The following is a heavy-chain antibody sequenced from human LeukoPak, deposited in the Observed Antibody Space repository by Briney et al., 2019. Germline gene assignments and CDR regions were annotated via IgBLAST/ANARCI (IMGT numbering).Heavy chain of an antibody. CDR1: GFTFSSYG. D-gene: IGHD1-26*01. CDR2: IRYDGSNK. V-gene: IGHV3-30*02. CDR3: ARPLVGTMIDAFDI. J-gene: IGHJ3*02. Sequence: QAGGSLRLSCAASGFTFSSYGMHWVRQAPGKGLEWVAFIRYDGSNKYYADSVKGRFTISRDNSKNTLYLQMNSLRAEDTAVYYCARPLVGTMIDAFDIWGQGTMVTVSS.